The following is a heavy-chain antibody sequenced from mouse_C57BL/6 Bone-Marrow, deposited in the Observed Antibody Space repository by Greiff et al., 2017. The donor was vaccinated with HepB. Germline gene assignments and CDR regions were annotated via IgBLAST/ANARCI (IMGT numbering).Heavy chain of an antibody. J-gene: IGHJ2*01. CDR3: ARRRLCDY. D-gene: IGHD1-1*02. V-gene: IGHV5-17*01. CDR1: GFTFSDYG. Sequence: EVQGVESGGGLVKPGGSLTLSCAASGFTFSDYGMHWVRQAPETGLEWVAYISSGSSTIYYADTVKGRFTISRDNAKTTLFLQPTSLSSEDPAMYYGARRRLCDYWGQGTTLTVSS. CDR2: ISSGSSTI.